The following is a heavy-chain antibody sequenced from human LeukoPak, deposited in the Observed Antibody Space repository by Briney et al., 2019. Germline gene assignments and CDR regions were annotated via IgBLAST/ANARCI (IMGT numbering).Heavy chain of an antibody. D-gene: IGHD2-2*01. CDR3: ARETAGGYAFDY. J-gene: IGHJ4*02. V-gene: IGHV3-74*01. Sequence: GGSLRLSCAASGFTLSSHWMRWVRRAPGEGLVWVSRINSDGSSTSYADSVKGRFTISRDNSKNTLYLQMNSLRAEDTAVYYCARETAGGYAFDYWGQGTLVTVSS. CDR1: GFTLSSHW. CDR2: INSDGSST.